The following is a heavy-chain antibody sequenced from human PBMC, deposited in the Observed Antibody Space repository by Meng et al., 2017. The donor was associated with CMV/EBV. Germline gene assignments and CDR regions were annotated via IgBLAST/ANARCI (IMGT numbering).Heavy chain of an antibody. CDR1: GFTFDDYT. Sequence: GESLKISCAASGFTFDDYTMHWVRQAPGKGLEWVSLISWDGGSTYYADSVKGRLTISRDNSKNSLYLQMNSLRTEDTALYYCAKDMGDYYYYGMDVWGQGTTVTVSS. V-gene: IGHV3-43*01. CDR2: ISWDGGST. CDR3: AKDMGDYYYYGMDV. J-gene: IGHJ6*02.